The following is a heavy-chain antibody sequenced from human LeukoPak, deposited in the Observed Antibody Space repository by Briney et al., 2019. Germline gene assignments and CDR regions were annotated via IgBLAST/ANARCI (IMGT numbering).Heavy chain of an antibody. CDR2: IYFSGST. CDR3: ANLGYYNYGMDV. Sequence: SETLSLTCTVSGGSISITTYYWGWLRQPPGRGLEWIGTIYFSGSTYYNPSLKRRVTISVDTSKNQFSLTMSSVTAADTAVYYCANLGYYNYGMDVWGQGTTVTVSS. J-gene: IGHJ6*02. CDR1: GGSISITTYY. V-gene: IGHV4-39*01.